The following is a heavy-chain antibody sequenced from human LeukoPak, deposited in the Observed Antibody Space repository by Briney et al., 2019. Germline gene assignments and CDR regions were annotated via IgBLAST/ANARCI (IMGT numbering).Heavy chain of an antibody. Sequence: PSETLSLTCTVSGGSISGYYWSWIRQPAGKGLEWIGLIYSSGSTNYNPSLESRVTMSVDTSKHQFSLKLTSVTAADTAVYHCARDMHSFGYYFDYWGQGILATVSS. CDR2: IYSSGST. CDR1: GGSISGYY. J-gene: IGHJ4*02. D-gene: IGHD5-18*01. CDR3: ARDMHSFGYYFDY. V-gene: IGHV4-4*07.